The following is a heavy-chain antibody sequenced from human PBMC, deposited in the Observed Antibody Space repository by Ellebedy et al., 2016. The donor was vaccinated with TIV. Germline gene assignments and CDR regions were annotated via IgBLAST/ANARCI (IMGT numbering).Heavy chain of an antibody. Sequence: GESLKISCITSGFTFGDYAVSWFRQAPGKGPEWVSFIRAKAYGAMTDYAASVKGRFTISRDDSKSAAYLQMNSLRTEDTAIYYCTRDPHRYCSRVSCPSDYWGHGILVTVSS. V-gene: IGHV3-49*03. CDR3: TRDPHRYCSRVSCPSDY. CDR1: GFTFGDYA. J-gene: IGHJ4*01. D-gene: IGHD2-15*01. CDR2: IRAKAYGAMT.